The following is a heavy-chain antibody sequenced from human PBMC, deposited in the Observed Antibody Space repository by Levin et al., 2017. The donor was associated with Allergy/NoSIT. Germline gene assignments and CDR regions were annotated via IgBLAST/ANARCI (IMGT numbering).Heavy chain of an antibody. D-gene: IGHD3-9*01. J-gene: IGHJ4*02. CDR2: IIPILGIA. CDR1: GGTFSSYT. CDR3: ASSANYDILTGLRSPLRETSFDY. Sequence: SVKVSCKASGGTFSSYTISWVRQAPGQGLEWMGRIIPILGIANYAQKFQGRVTITADKSTSTAYMELSSLRSEDTAVYYCASSANYDILTGLRSPLRETSFDYWGQGTLVTVSS. V-gene: IGHV1-69*02.